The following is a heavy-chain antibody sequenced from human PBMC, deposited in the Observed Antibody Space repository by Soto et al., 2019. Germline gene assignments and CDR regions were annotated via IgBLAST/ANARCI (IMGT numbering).Heavy chain of an antibody. CDR1: GFTFSSYA. Sequence: QVQQVESGGGVVQPGRSLRLSCAASGFTFSSYAMHWVRQAPGKGLEWVAVISYDGSNKYYADSVKGRFTISRDNSKNTLYLQMSSLRAEDTAVYYCARDLHYDILTGQDYWGQGTLVTVSS. CDR3: ARDLHYDILTGQDY. D-gene: IGHD3-9*01. CDR2: ISYDGSNK. V-gene: IGHV3-30-3*01. J-gene: IGHJ4*02.